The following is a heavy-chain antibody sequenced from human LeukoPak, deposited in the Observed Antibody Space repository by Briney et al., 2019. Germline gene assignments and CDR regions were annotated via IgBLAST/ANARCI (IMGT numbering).Heavy chain of an antibody. V-gene: IGHV3-7*01. J-gene: IGHJ4*02. CDR3: ARISGYYYFDY. Sequence: PGGSLRPSCAASGFTFSSYWMSWVRQAPGKGLEWVANIKQDGSEKYYVDSVKGRFTISRDNAKNSLYLQMNSLRAEDTAVYYCARISGYYYFDYWGQGTLVTVSS. CDR1: GFTFSSYW. D-gene: IGHD3-3*01. CDR2: IKQDGSEK.